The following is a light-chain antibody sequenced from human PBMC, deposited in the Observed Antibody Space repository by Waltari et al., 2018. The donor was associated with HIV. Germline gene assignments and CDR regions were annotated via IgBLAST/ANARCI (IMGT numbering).Light chain of an antibody. V-gene: IGLV2-14*01. Sequence: QSALTQPASVSGSPGQSITISCTGTSSDVGGYNYVSWYQQHPGKAPKLMIYEVSNLSSGVSNRFSGSKSGNTASLTISGLQAEDEADYYCSSYTSSSTPVFGTGTKVTVL. CDR1: SSDVGGYNY. CDR2: EVS. J-gene: IGLJ1*01. CDR3: SSYTSSSTPV.